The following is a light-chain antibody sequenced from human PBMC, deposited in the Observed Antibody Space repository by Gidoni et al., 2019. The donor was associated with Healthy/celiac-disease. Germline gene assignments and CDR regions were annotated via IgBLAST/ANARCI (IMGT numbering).Light chain of an antibody. CDR1: QSVSSSY. CDR2: GAS. CDR3: QQYGSSPRT. J-gene: IGKJ2*01. V-gene: IGKV3-20*01. Sequence: IVFTPSPATLSLSPGEIATLSCRASQSVSSSYLAWYQQKPGQAPMLLIYGASSRATGIPDRFSGSGSGTDFTLTISRLEPEDFAVYYCQQYGSSPRTFGQGTKVEIK.